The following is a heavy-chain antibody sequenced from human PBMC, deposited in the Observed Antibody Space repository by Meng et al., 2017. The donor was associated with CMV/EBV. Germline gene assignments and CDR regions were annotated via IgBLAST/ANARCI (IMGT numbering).Heavy chain of an antibody. Sequence: ASLKVSCKASGYTFTGYYMHWVRQAPGQGLEWMGWINPNSGGTNYAQKFQGRVTMTRDTSISTAYMELSRLRSDDTAVYYCARARKSPVAGTSRGNYFDYWGQGTLVTVSS. J-gene: IGHJ4*02. D-gene: IGHD6-19*01. CDR2: INPNSGGT. V-gene: IGHV1-2*02. CDR3: ARARKSPVAGTSRGNYFDY. CDR1: GYTFTGYY.